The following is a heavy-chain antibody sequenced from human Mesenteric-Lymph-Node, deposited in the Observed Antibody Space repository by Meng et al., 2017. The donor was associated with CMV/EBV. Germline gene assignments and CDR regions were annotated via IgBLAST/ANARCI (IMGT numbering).Heavy chain of an antibody. CDR2: IIPTFGTP. Sequence: SVKVSCKASEGTFSTYGISWVRQAPGQGLEWMGGIIPTFGTPDYAQKFRGRVTITTEESTTTAYMELSSLRFEDTAVYYCARGSHIVVVPAASNWFDPWGQGTLVTVSS. CDR1: EGTFSTYG. V-gene: IGHV1-69*05. D-gene: IGHD2-2*01. CDR3: ARGSHIVVVPAASNWFDP. J-gene: IGHJ5*02.